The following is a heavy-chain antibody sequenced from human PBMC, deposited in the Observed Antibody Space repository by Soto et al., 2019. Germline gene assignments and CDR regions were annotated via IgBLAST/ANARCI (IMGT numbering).Heavy chain of an antibody. V-gene: IGHV3-73*02. CDR3: TRHVGYHNETSDD. J-gene: IGHJ4*02. D-gene: IGHD5-12*01. CDR1: GFTFSGSA. CDR2: SRSKRNNYAT. Sequence: EVQLVESGGGLVQSGGSLKLSCTASGFTFSGSAIHWVRQASGKGLEWVGRSRSKRNNYATAYAASLKGRVAISRDDSTTTAYLQINTLKTEDTAVYYCTRHVGYHNETSDDWGQGTLVTVSS.